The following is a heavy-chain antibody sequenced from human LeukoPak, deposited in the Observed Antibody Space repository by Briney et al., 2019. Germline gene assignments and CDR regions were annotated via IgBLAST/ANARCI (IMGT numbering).Heavy chain of an antibody. J-gene: IGHJ4*02. D-gene: IGHD3-22*01. CDR2: IYYSGST. Sequence: SETLSLTCTVSGGSISSSGYYWGWIRQPPGKGLEWIGSIYYSGSTYHNPSLKSRVTLSVDTSKNQFSLKLSSVTATDTAVYYCASYYYDSSGYLDYWGQGTLVTVSS. CDR3: ASYYYDSSGYLDY. V-gene: IGHV4-39*01. CDR1: GGSISSSGYY.